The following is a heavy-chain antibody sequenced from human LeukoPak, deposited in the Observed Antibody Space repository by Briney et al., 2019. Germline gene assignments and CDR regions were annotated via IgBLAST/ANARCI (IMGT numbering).Heavy chain of an antibody. Sequence: GGSLRLSCAASGFTFSSYSMNWVRQAPGKGLEWVSSISSSSSYIYYADSVKGRFTISRDNAKNSLYLQMNSLRAEDTAVYYCARDSGTPYDFWSGYYHYYYYMDVWGKGTTVTVSS. V-gene: IGHV3-21*01. J-gene: IGHJ6*03. CDR3: ARDSGTPYDFWSGYYHYYYYMDV. CDR2: ISSSSSYI. CDR1: GFTFSSYS. D-gene: IGHD3-3*01.